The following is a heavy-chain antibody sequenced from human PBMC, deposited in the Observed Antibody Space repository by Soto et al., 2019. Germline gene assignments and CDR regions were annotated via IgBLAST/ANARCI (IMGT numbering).Heavy chain of an antibody. D-gene: IGHD4-17*01. CDR2: IKQDGSEK. CDR3: ARAYGTYGDYGDY. CDR1: GFTFSSNW. J-gene: IGHJ4*02. Sequence: GGSLRLSCAASGFTFSSNWMSWVRQAPGKGLEWVANIKQDGSEKYYVDSVKGRFTISRDNAKNSLYLQMNSLRAEDTAVYYCARAYGTYGDYGDYWGQGTLVTVSS. V-gene: IGHV3-7*01.